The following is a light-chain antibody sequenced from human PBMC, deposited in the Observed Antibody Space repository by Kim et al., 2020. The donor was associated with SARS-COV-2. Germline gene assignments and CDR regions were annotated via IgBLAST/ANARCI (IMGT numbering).Light chain of an antibody. CDR2: GNS. Sequence: VTSSCTGSSSNIGAGYDVHWYQQLPGTAPKLLIYGNSRRPSGVPDRFSGSKSGTAASLAITGLQAEDEADYYCQSYDRSLSAFVLFGGGTQLTVL. V-gene: IGLV1-40*01. CDR3: QSYDRSLSAFVL. CDR1: SSNIGAGYD. J-gene: IGLJ2*01.